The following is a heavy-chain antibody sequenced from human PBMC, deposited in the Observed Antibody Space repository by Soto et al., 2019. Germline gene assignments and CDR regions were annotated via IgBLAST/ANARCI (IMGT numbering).Heavy chain of an antibody. Sequence: EVQLVESGGGFVKPGGSLRVSCAASGFAFSNAWMSWVRQAPGKGLEWVGRIKSETDGETTDYVASVKGRFTISRDDSKNTLYLQMNSLKIEDTAVYYCTTDLNGGFDYWGRGTLVTVSS. D-gene: IGHD2-8*01. CDR1: GFAFSNAW. CDR2: IKSETDGETT. CDR3: TTDLNGGFDY. V-gene: IGHV3-15*01. J-gene: IGHJ4*02.